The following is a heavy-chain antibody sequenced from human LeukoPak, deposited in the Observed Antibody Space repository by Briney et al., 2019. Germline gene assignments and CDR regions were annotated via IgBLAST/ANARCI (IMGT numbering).Heavy chain of an antibody. D-gene: IGHD6-13*01. J-gene: IGHJ3*02. CDR2: ISYDGSNK. Sequence: GGSLRLSCAASGFTFSSYAMHWVRQAPGKGLEWVAVISYDGSNKYYADSVKGRFTISRDNSKDTLYLQMNSLRAEDTAVYYCARDDGSSWASGAFDIWGQGTMVTVSS. CDR3: ARDDGSSWASGAFDI. CDR1: GFTFSSYA. V-gene: IGHV3-30-3*01.